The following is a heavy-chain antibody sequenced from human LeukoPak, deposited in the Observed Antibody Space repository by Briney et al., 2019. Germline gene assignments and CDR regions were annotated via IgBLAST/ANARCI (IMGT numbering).Heavy chain of an antibody. CDR2: FDPEDGET. Sequence: ASVKVSCKVSGYTLTELSMHWVRQAPGKGLEWMGGFDPEDGETIYAQKFQGRVTMTEDTSTDTAYMELSSLRSEDTAVYYCARVEGPFWSGYYTGCYMDVWGKGTTVTVSS. CDR1: GYTLTELS. J-gene: IGHJ6*03. D-gene: IGHD3-3*01. CDR3: ARVEGPFWSGYYTGCYMDV. V-gene: IGHV1-24*01.